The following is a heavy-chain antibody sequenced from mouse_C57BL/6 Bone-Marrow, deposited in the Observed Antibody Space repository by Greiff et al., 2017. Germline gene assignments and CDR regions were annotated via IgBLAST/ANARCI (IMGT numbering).Heavy chain of an antibody. V-gene: IGHV1-54*01. D-gene: IGHD4-1*01. CDR1: GYAFTNYL. CDR2: INPGSGGT. CDR3: ARSKNWDSWFAY. Sequence: VQLQQPGAELVRPGTSVKVSCKASGYAFTNYLIEWVKQRPGQGLEWIGVINPGSGGTNYYEKFKGKATLTADKSSSTAYMQLSSLTSEDSAVYFCARSKNWDSWFAYWGQGTLVTVSA. J-gene: IGHJ3*01.